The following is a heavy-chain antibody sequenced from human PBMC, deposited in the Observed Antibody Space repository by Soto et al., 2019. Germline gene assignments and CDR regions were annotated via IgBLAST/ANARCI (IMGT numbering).Heavy chain of an antibody. CDR1: GYTFTSYA. Sequence: VASVKVSCKASGYTFTSYAMHWVRQAPGQRLEWMGWINAGNGNTKYSQKFQGRVTITRDTSASTAYMELSSLRSEDTAVYYCARDVEYYDSSGYYQPWFDPWGQGTLVTVSS. CDR2: INAGNGNT. J-gene: IGHJ5*02. CDR3: ARDVEYYDSSGYYQPWFDP. D-gene: IGHD3-22*01. V-gene: IGHV1-3*01.